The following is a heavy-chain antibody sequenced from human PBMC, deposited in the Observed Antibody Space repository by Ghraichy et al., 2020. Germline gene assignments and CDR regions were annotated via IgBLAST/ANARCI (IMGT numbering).Heavy chain of an antibody. V-gene: IGHV3-43*01. CDR3: AVTMVRGGPSTPAYYYGMDV. CDR2: ISWDGGST. D-gene: IGHD3-10*01. CDR1: GFTFDDYT. J-gene: IGHJ6*02. Sequence: GESLNISCAASGFTFDDYTMHWVRQAPGKGLEWVSLISWDGGSTYYADSVKGRFTISRDNSKNSLYLQMNSLRTEDTALYYCAVTMVRGGPSTPAYYYGMDVWGQGTTVTVSS.